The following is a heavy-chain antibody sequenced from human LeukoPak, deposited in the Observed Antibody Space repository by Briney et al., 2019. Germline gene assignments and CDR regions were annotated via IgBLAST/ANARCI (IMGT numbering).Heavy chain of an antibody. Sequence: PGGSLRLSCAASGFTFSSYAMSWVRQAPGTGLEWVSAISGSGGSTYYADSVKGRFTISRDNSKNTLYLQMNSLRAEDTAVYYCAREIIVVVPAALRGTFDYWGQGTLVTVSS. CDR1: GFTFSSYA. J-gene: IGHJ4*02. V-gene: IGHV3-23*01. CDR2: ISGSGGST. D-gene: IGHD2-2*01. CDR3: AREIIVVVPAALRGTFDY.